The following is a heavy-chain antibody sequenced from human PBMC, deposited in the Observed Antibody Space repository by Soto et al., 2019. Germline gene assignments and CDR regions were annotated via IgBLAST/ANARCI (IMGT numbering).Heavy chain of an antibody. CDR3: ASTGIAAAGMALEFDP. Sequence: EVQLVESGGGLVQPVGSLRLSCAASGFTFSSYWMHWVRQAPGKGLVWVSRINSDGSSTSYADSVKGRFTISRGYAKNTLYLQMNRLRDEDTAVYYCASTGIAAAGMALEFDPWVQGTLVTVSS. CDR1: GFTFSSYW. CDR2: INSDGSST. V-gene: IGHV3-74*01. J-gene: IGHJ5*02. D-gene: IGHD6-13*01.